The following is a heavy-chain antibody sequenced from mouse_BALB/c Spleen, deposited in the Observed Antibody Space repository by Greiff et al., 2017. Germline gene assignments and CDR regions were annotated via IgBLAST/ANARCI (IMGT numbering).Heavy chain of an antibody. CDR2: IDPETGGT. J-gene: IGHJ4*01. Sequence: QVQLQQSGAELVRPGASVTLSCKASGYTFTDYEMHWVKQTPVHGLEWIGAIDPETGGTAYNQKFKGKATLTADKSSSTAYMELRSLTSEDSAVYYCTREGGLRRCGLYAMDYWGQGTSVTVSS. V-gene: IGHV1-15*01. D-gene: IGHD2-4*01. CDR1: GYTFTDYE. CDR3: TREGGLRRCGLYAMDY.